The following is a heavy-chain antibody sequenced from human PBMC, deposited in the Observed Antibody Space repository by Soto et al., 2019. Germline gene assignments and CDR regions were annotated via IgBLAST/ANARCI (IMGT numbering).Heavy chain of an antibody. CDR2: IIPIFGTA. Sequence: QVQLVQSGAEVKKPGSSVKVSCKASVGTFSSYSINWVRQAPGQGLEWMGEIIPIFGTANYAQKFQGRVTITADESTSTAYMELSSLRSEATAVYYCARDGGRHSGGIDYWGQGTLVTVSS. D-gene: IGHD1-26*01. CDR3: ARDGGRHSGGIDY. CDR1: VGTFSSYS. V-gene: IGHV1-69*01. J-gene: IGHJ4*02.